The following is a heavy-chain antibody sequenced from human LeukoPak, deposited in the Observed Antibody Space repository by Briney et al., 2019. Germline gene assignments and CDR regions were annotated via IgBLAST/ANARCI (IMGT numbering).Heavy chain of an antibody. V-gene: IGHV3-13*01. CDR3: ARQKQSHGNFDC. CDR1: GFTVSSYA. Sequence: GGSLRLSCAASGFTVSSYAMHWVRQPIGKGLEWISALGIAGDTFYPGSVKGRFTISRENAKNSLYLQMNSLRAEDTAMYYCARQKQSHGNFDCWGQGTLVTVPS. CDR2: LGIAGDT. J-gene: IGHJ4*02. D-gene: IGHD1-26*01.